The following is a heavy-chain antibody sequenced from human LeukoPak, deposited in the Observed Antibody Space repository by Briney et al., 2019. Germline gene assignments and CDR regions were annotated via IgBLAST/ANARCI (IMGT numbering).Heavy chain of an antibody. Sequence: GRSLRLSCAASGFTFSSYAMHWVRQAPGKGLEWVAVISYDGSNKYYADSVKGRFTISRDNSKDTLYQQMNSLRAEDTAVYYCARDWRRYSSGWYSPDYWGQGTLVTVSS. CDR2: ISYDGSNK. CDR1: GFTFSSYA. J-gene: IGHJ4*02. D-gene: IGHD6-19*01. V-gene: IGHV3-30*04. CDR3: ARDWRRYSSGWYSPDY.